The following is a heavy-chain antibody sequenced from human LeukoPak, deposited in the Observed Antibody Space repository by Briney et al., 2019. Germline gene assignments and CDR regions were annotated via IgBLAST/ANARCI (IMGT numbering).Heavy chain of an antibody. J-gene: IGHJ5*02. CDR3: ARGAPLPDPHGSYGFSLSVDWFDP. Sequence: SETLSLTCTVSGGSISSGGYYWSWIRQHPGKGLEWIVYIYYSGSTYYNPSLKSRVTMSVDTSKNQFSLKLSSVTAADTAVYYCARGAPLPDPHGSYGFSLSVDWFDPWGQGTLVTVSS. V-gene: IGHV4-31*03. CDR2: IYYSGST. D-gene: IGHD1-26*01. CDR1: GGSISSGGYY.